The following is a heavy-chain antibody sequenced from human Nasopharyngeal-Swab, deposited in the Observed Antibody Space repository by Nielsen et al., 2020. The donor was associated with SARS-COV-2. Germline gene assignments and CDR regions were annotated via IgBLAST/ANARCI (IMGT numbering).Heavy chain of an antibody. Sequence: ASVKVSCKASGSTFIDHWMHWVRQAPGQGLEWMGWINTNTGNPTYAQGFTGRFVFSLDTSVSTAYLQISSLKAEDTAVYYCARVSYDILTGYWGFDYWGQGTLVTVSS. D-gene: IGHD3-9*01. CDR2: INTNTGNP. CDR3: ARVSYDILTGYWGFDY. V-gene: IGHV7-4-1*02. CDR1: GSTFIDHW. J-gene: IGHJ4*02.